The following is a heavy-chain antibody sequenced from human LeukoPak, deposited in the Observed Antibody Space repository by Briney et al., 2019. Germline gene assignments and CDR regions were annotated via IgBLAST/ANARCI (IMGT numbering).Heavy chain of an antibody. CDR1: GFTFSSYW. J-gene: IGHJ4*02. Sequence: QPGGSLRLSYAASGFTFSSYWMNWVRQAPGKGLEWVSYISSSGSTIYYADSVKGRFTISRDNAKNSLYLQMNSLRAEDTAVYYCARGLTYYDILTGYHDRLDYFDYWGQGTLVTVST. CDR2: ISSSGSTI. V-gene: IGHV3-48*04. CDR3: ARGLTYYDILTGYHDRLDYFDY. D-gene: IGHD3-9*01.